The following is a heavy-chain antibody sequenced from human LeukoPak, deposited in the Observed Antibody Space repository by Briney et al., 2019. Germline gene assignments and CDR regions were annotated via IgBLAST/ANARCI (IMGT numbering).Heavy chain of an antibody. J-gene: IGHJ4*02. CDR1: GFTFSSYA. CDR3: AKASWASTADAVL. D-gene: IGHD3-16*01. CDR2: LRGNGDA. V-gene: IGHV3-23*01. Sequence: GGSLRLSCVASGFTFSSYAISWVRETPARGLEWVSSLRGNGDAFYADSVKGRFTLSRDESRNTVYLQLNKLRVEDTAIYYCAKASWASTADAVLWGQGTVVTVSS.